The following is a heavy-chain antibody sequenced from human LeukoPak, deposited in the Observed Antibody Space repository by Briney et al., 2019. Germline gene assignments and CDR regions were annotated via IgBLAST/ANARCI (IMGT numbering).Heavy chain of an antibody. CDR3: ARGGVGDAFDI. Sequence: PSETLSLTCTVSGGSISSSSYYWGWIRQPPGKGLEWIGSIYYSGSTYYNPSLKSRVTISVDTSKNQFSLKLSSVTAADTAVYYCARGGVGDAFDIWGQGTMVTVSS. D-gene: IGHD2-15*01. CDR1: GGSISSSSYY. V-gene: IGHV4-39*01. CDR2: IYYSGST. J-gene: IGHJ3*02.